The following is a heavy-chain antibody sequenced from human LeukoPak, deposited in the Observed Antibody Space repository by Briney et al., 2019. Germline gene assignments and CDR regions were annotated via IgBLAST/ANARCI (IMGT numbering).Heavy chain of an antibody. J-gene: IGHJ4*02. V-gene: IGHV1-69*05. CDR1: GGTFSSYA. CDR2: IIPIFGTA. CDR3: AREERRGGKATPDFDY. D-gene: IGHD2-15*01. Sequence: SVKVSCKASGGTFSSYATSWVRQAPGQGLEWMGRIIPIFGTANYAQKFQGRVTITTDESTSTAYMELSSLRPEDTAVYYCAREERRGGKATPDFDYWGQGTLVTVSS.